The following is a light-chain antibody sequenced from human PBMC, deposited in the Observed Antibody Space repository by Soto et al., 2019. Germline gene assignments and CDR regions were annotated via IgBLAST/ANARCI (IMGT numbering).Light chain of an antibody. CDR2: STN. CDR3: QSYDDNIVV. CDR1: SGSVSTSYY. V-gene: IGLV8-61*01. Sequence: QTVVTQEPSFSVSPGGTVTLTCGLSSGSVSTSYYPSWYQQTPGQAPRTLIYSTNTRSSGVPDRFSGSVDSSSNSASLTISGLRTEDEADYYCQSYDDNIVVFGGGTKLTVL. J-gene: IGLJ2*01.